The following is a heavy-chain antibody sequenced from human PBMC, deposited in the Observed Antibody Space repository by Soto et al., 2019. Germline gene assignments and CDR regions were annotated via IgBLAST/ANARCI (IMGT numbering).Heavy chain of an antibody. Sequence: SETLSLTCTVSGGSISSGDYYWSWIRQPPGKGLEGIGYIYYSGSTYYNPSLKSRVTISVDTSKSQFSLKLSSVTAADAAVYYCARGSSYYYDSSGFLYWGQGTLVTVSS. V-gene: IGHV4-30-4*01. CDR3: ARGSSYYYDSSGFLY. CDR1: GGSISSGDYY. D-gene: IGHD3-22*01. J-gene: IGHJ4*02. CDR2: IYYSGST.